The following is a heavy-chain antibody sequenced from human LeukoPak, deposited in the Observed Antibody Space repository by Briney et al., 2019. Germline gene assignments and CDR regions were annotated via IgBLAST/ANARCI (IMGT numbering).Heavy chain of an antibody. CDR3: ARLCGSGSYYVDY. CDR1: GFTVSSNY. J-gene: IGHJ4*02. CDR2: IYSGGST. Sequence: GGSLRLSCAASGFTVSSNYMSWVRQAPGRGRECVSVIYSGGSTYYADSVKGRFTTSRDNSKNPLYLQMNSLRAEDTAVYYCARLCGSGSYYVDYWGQGTLVTVSS. V-gene: IGHV3-66*04. D-gene: IGHD3-10*01.